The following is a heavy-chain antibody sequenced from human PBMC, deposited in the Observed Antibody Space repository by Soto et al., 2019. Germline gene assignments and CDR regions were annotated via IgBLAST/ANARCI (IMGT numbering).Heavy chain of an antibody. J-gene: IGHJ4*02. CDR3: ARVIRYYYDSSGYSFDY. D-gene: IGHD3-22*01. V-gene: IGHV4-39*07. Sequence: SETLSLTCTVSGGSISSSSYYWGWIRQPPGKGLEWIGSIYHSGSTNYNPSLKSRVTISVDKSKNQFSLKLSSVTAADTAVYYCARVIRYYYDSSGYSFDYWGQGTLVTVSS. CDR2: IYHSGST. CDR1: GGSISSSSYY.